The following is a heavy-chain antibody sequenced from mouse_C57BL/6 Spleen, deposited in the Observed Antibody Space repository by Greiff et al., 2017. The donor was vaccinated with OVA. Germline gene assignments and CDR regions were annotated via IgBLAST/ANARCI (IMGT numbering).Heavy chain of an antibody. D-gene: IGHD2-3*01. Sequence: QVQLQQPGAELVMPGASVKLSCKASGYTFTSYWMHWVKQRPGQGLEWIGEIDPSDSYTNYNQKFKGKSPLPVDKSSSTAYMQLSSLTSEDSAVYYCARKGDGYYGWFAYWGQGTLVTVSA. CDR2: IDPSDSYT. CDR1: GYTFTSYW. J-gene: IGHJ3*01. CDR3: ARKGDGYYGWFAY. V-gene: IGHV1-69*01.